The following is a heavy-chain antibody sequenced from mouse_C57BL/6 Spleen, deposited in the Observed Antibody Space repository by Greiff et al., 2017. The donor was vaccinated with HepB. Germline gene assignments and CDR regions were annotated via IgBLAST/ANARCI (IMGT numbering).Heavy chain of an antibody. D-gene: IGHD2-2*01. J-gene: IGHJ3*01. CDR3: GRKRDYGYDDCFDD. CDR1: GYTFTSYW. Sequence: VQLQQPGAELVRPGSSVKLSCTASGYTFTSYWMAWVKQRPGQGLEWIGNIYPSDSETHYNQKFKDKATLTVDKSSSTAYMQLSSLTSEDAAVYYCGRKRDYGYDDCFDDWGKGTPVTVSA. V-gene: IGHV1-61*01. CDR2: IYPSDSET.